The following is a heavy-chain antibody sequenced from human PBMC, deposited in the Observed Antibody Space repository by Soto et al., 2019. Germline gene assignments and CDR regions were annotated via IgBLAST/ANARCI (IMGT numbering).Heavy chain of an antibody. D-gene: IGHD3-22*01. CDR2: ISWNSGSI. CDR3: AKDMRGYYYDSSGQGGMDV. V-gene: IGHV3-9*01. Sequence: EVQLLESGGGLVQPGGSLRLSCAASGFTFSSYAMSWVRQAPGKGLEWVSGISWNSGSIGYADSVKGRFTISRDNAKNSLYLQMNSLRAEDSALYYCAKDMRGYYYDSSGQGGMDVWGQGTTVTVSS. J-gene: IGHJ6*02. CDR1: GFTFSSYA.